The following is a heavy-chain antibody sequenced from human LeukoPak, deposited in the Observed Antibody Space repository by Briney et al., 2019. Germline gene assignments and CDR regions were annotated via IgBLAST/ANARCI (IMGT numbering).Heavy chain of an antibody. CDR2: INPNSGGT. D-gene: IGHD2-2*01. Sequence: GSVKVSCKASGYTFTGYYMHWVRPAPGQGLEWMGWINPNSGGTNYAQKFQGRVTLTRDTSISTAYMELSRLRSDDTAVYYCARGPIGYCSSTSFPGFRYWGQGTLVTVSS. J-gene: IGHJ4*02. CDR3: ARGPIGYCSSTSFPGFRY. V-gene: IGHV1-2*02. CDR1: GYTFTGYY.